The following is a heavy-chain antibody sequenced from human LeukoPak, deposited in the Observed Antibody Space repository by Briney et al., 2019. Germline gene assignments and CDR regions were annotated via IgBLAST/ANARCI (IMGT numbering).Heavy chain of an antibody. D-gene: IGHD1-1*01. CDR1: GGSISSGSYY. CDR2: IYTSGST. CDR3: ARGLWFFDGTTLDY. Sequence: SQTLSLTCTVSGGSISSGSYYWSWIRQPAGKGLEWIGRIYTSGSTNYNPSLKSRVTISVDTSKNQFSLKLSSVTAADTAVYYCARGLWFFDGTTLDYWSQGTLVTVSS. V-gene: IGHV4-61*02. J-gene: IGHJ4*02.